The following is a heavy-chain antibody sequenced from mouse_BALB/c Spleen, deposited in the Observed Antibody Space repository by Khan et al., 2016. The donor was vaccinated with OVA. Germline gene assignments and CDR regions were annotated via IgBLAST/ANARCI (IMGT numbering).Heavy chain of an antibody. CDR3: TRDRIDY. V-gene: IGHV1-7*01. CDR1: GYTFTTYW. Sequence: QVQLKESGAELAKPGASVKMSCKASGYTFTTYWMHWVQQRPGQGLEWIGYINTTSGYTDYTEKFKDRATLSADKSSSTAYMQLSSLTSEDSAVYYCTRDRIDYWGQGTTLTVSS. J-gene: IGHJ2*01. CDR2: INTTSGYT.